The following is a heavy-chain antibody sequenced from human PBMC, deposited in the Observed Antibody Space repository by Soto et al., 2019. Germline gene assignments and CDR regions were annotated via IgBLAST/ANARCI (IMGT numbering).Heavy chain of an antibody. J-gene: IGHJ6*02. V-gene: IGHV3-9*01. Sequence: GGSLRLSCAASGFTFDYYAMHWVRQSPGKGLEWVSGISWNSGSIGYADSVKGRFTISRDNAKNSLYLQMNSRRAEDTALYYCAKDIRGYSYGYYYYYGMDVWGQGTTVTVSS. D-gene: IGHD5-18*01. CDR3: AKDIRGYSYGYYYYYGMDV. CDR1: GFTFDYYA. CDR2: ISWNSGSI.